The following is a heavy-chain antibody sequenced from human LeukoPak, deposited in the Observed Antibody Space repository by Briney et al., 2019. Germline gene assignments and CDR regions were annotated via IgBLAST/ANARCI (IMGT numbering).Heavy chain of an antibody. CDR2: ISGSGGST. Sequence: PGGSLRLSCAASGFTFSSYAMSWVRQAPGKGLEWVSAISGSGGSTYYADPVKGRFTISRDNSKNTLYLQMNSLRAEDTAVYYCAKGGDFWSGYYFGTAGYYYMDVWGKGTTVTVSS. V-gene: IGHV3-23*01. J-gene: IGHJ6*03. D-gene: IGHD3-3*01. CDR1: GFTFSSYA. CDR3: AKGGDFWSGYYFGTAGYYYMDV.